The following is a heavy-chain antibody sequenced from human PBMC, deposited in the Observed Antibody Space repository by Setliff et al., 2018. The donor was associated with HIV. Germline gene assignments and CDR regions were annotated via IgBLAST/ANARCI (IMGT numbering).Heavy chain of an antibody. V-gene: IGHV5-51*01. D-gene: IGHD2-15*01. CDR3: AKYSPAAWFDS. CDR1: GYTFSIYW. CDR2: LYPDDSDT. Sequence: GESLKISCQTSGYTFSIYWIGWVRQRPGKGLEWMAILYPDDSDTRYNPSLQGQVTISADKSIDAAYLQWDNLRASDTAMYYCAKYSPAAWFDSWGQGTLVTVSS. J-gene: IGHJ5*01.